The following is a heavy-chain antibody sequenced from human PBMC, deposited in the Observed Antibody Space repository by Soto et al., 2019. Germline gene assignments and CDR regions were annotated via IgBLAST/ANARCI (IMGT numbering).Heavy chain of an antibody. CDR1: GGSFSGYY. CDR2: INHSGST. D-gene: IGHD3-22*01. J-gene: IGHJ4*02. Sequence: LSLTCAVYGGSFSGYYWSWIRQPPGKGLEWIGEINHSGSTNYNPSLKSRVTISVDTSKNQFSLKLSSVTAADTAVYYCARVHDYYDSSGYYLGPFDYWGQGTLVTVSS. CDR3: ARVHDYYDSSGYYLGPFDY. V-gene: IGHV4-34*01.